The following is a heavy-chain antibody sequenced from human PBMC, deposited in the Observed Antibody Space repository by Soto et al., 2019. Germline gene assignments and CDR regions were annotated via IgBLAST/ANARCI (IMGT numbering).Heavy chain of an antibody. V-gene: IGHV4-4*02. CDR3: ATTHYYGSGRFWFDP. CDR2: IYHSGST. CDR1: VGSISSSNW. J-gene: IGHJ5*02. Sequence: QVQLQESGPGLVKPSGTLSLTCAVSVGSISSSNWWSCVRQSPVMGLEWIGEIYHSGSTNYNPSLKSRVTISVDKSQNQFSRNLNSVTAADTAVYYCATTHYYGSGRFWFDPWGKGTLVTVSA. D-gene: IGHD3-10*01.